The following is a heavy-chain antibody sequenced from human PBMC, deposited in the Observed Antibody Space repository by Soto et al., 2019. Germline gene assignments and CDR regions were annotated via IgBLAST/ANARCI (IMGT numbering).Heavy chain of an antibody. CDR2: INNRGSS. CDR1: GGSFTGYY. CDR3: VRDQTHRISIFDVVIRYYDYGMDV. V-gene: IGHV4-34*01. D-gene: IGHD3-3*02. Sequence: QVQLQQWGAGLLKPSETLSLTCAVYGGSFTGYYWTWIRQTPGKGLEWIGEINNRGSSYYNPSLESRISMEVDTSKNQFSLKLRSVTAAGTAVYFCVRDQTHRISIFDVVIRYYDYGMDVWGQGTTVTVSS. J-gene: IGHJ6*02.